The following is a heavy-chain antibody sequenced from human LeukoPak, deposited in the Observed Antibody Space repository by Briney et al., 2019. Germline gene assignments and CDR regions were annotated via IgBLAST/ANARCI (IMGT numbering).Heavy chain of an antibody. V-gene: IGHV4-59*11. Sequence: SETLSLTCTVSGVSIGSHYWSWIRQSPGKGLEWIGCVYNSGTTVYNPSLTGRVTISVDTSKNQYSLDLRSVTAADAAVYYCARDAYWGQGILVTVSS. J-gene: IGHJ4*02. CDR1: GVSIGSHY. CDR2: VYNSGTT. CDR3: ARDAY.